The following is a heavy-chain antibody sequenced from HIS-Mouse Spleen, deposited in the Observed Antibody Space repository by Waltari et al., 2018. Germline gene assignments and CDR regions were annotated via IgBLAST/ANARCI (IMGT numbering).Heavy chain of an antibody. D-gene: IGHD6-13*01. CDR2: IYYSGST. CDR1: GSSISSSSYY. Sequence: QLQLQPSGPGLLKPSEPPSLTCTVAGSSISSSSYYGGWIRQPPGKGLEWIGSIYYSGSTYSKPALKSRVNISVDTSKNQFSLKLSSVTAADTAVYSCAREIPYSSSWYDWYFDLWGRGTLVTVSS. J-gene: IGHJ2*01. CDR3: AREIPYSSSWYDWYFDL. V-gene: IGHV4-39*07.